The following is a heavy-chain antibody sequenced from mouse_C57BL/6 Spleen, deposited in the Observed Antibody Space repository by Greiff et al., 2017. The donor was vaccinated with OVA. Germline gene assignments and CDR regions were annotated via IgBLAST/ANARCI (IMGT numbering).Heavy chain of an antibody. CDR1: GYSITSGYY. CDR3: AREGGYAMDY. V-gene: IGHV3-6*01. Sequence: EVKLVESGPGLVKPSQSLSLTCSVTGYSITSGYYWNWIRQFPGNKLEWIGYISYDGSNNYNPSLKNRISITRDTSKNQFFLKLNSVTTEDTATYYCAREGGYAMDYWGQGTSVTVSS. CDR2: ISYDGSN. J-gene: IGHJ4*01. D-gene: IGHD1-1*02.